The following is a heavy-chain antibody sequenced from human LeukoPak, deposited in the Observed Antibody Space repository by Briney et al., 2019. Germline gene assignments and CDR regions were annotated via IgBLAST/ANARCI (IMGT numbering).Heavy chain of an antibody. D-gene: IGHD5-24*01. Sequence: GGSLRLSCAASGFTFRDAAMTWVRQAPGKGLEWVSLISSSGNNAYYADSVKGRFTISRDNSKDTLSLQMNSLRVEDTAIYYCAKDIQLSTWGLGTMVTVSS. CDR3: AKDIQLST. CDR2: ISSSGNNA. J-gene: IGHJ3*01. V-gene: IGHV3-23*01. CDR1: GFTFRDAA.